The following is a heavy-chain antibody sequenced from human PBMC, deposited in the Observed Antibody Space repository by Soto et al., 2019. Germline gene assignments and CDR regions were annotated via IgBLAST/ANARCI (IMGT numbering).Heavy chain of an antibody. Sequence: GGSLRLSCAASGFTFSSYGMHWVRQAPGKGLEWVAVISYDGSNKYYADSVKGRFTISRDNSKNTLYLQMSSLRSEDTAVYYCARELGSSWYIRWFDPWGQGTLVTVSS. J-gene: IGHJ5*02. CDR2: ISYDGSNK. D-gene: IGHD6-13*01. V-gene: IGHV3-30*03. CDR1: GFTFSSYG. CDR3: ARELGSSWYIRWFDP.